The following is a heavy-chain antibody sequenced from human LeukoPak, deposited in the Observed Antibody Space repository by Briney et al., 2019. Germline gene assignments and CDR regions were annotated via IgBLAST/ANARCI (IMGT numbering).Heavy chain of an antibody. CDR1: GYTFTSYG. CDR3: ARWDRDTIFGVVTPSASSD. V-gene: IGHV1-18*01. CDR2: ISAYNGNT. Sequence: ASVKVSCKASGYTFTSYGISWVRQAPGQGLEWMGWISAYNGNTNYAQKLQGRVTMTTDTSTSTAYMELRSLRSDDTAVYYCARWDRDTIFGVVTPSASSDWGQGTLVTVSS. D-gene: IGHD3-3*01. J-gene: IGHJ4*02.